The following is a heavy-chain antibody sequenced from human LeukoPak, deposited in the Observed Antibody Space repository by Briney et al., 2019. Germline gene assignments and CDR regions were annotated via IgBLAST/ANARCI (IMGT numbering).Heavy chain of an antibody. D-gene: IGHD4-23*01. V-gene: IGHV3-64D*06. CDR1: GFTFSSYA. CDR3: VSLYGGNSRAFGY. Sequence: GGSLRLSCSASGFTFSSYAMHWVRQAPGKGLEYVSAISSNGGSTYYADSVKGRFTISRDNSKNTLYLQMSSLRAEDTAVYYCVSLYGGNSRAFGYWGQGTLVTVSS. J-gene: IGHJ4*02. CDR2: ISSNGGST.